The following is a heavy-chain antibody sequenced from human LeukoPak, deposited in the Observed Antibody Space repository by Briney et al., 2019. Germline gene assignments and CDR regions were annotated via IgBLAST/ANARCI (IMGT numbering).Heavy chain of an antibody. CDR1: GYTFTSYY. CDR2: INPSGGST. CDR3: ARDGTTYYYGSGSYPY. J-gene: IGHJ4*02. V-gene: IGHV1-46*01. Sequence: AASVKVSCKASGYTFTSYYMHWVRQAPGQGLEWMGIINPSGGSTSYAQKFQGRVTMTRDTSTSTVYMELSSLRSEDTAVYYCARDGTTYYYGSGSYPYWGQGTLVTVSS. D-gene: IGHD3-10*01.